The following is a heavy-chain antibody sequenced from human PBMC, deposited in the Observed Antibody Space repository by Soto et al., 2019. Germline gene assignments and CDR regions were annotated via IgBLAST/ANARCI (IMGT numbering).Heavy chain of an antibody. Sequence: QVQLPESAPGLVKPSQTLSLPCTVSGGPISSGGYYWSWIRQHPGKGLEWIGYIYYSGSTYYNPSVKSRVTISVDTSKNPFSLKLSSVTAADTAVYYCARAETYSSGWYVDYWGQGTLVTVSS. CDR3: ARAETYSSGWYVDY. J-gene: IGHJ4*02. CDR2: IYYSGST. V-gene: IGHV4-31*03. D-gene: IGHD6-19*01. CDR1: GGPISSGGYY.